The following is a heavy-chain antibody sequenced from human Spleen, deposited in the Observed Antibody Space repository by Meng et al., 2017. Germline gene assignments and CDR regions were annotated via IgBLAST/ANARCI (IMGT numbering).Heavy chain of an antibody. V-gene: IGHV1-8*01. CDR2: MNPNSGNT. Sequence: ASVKVSCKASGYTFTSYDINWVRQATGQGLEWMGWMNPNSGNTGYAQKFQGRVTMTRNTSISTAYMELSSLRSEDTAVYYCASGAGDYYYHYGMDVWGQGTTVTVSS. CDR3: ASGAGDYYYHYGMDV. J-gene: IGHJ6*02. CDR1: GYTFTSYD.